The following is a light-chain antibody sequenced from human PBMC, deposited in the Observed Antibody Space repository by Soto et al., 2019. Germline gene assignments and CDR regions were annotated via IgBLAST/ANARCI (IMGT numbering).Light chain of an antibody. CDR2: DAS. CDR3: QQYNNWPPLT. J-gene: IGKJ4*01. Sequence: EIVMTQSPATLSVSPGDRATLSCRARQSVSSSVAWYQQIPGQAPRLLLYDASTRATGIPARFGGSGSGTEFTLTISSLQSEDFAVDYCQQYNNWPPLTFGGGTKVELK. CDR1: QSVSSS. V-gene: IGKV3-15*01.